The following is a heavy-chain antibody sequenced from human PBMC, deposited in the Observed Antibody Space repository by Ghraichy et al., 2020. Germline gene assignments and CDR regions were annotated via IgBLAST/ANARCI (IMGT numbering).Heavy chain of an antibody. CDR3: ARVLVEGYCTNGVCYRGRIFDY. CDR2: INPNSGGT. D-gene: IGHD2-8*01. Sequence: ASVKVSCKASGYTFTGYYMHWVRQAPGQGLEWMGRINPNSGGTNYAQKFQGRVTMTRDTSISTAYMELSRLRSDDTAVYYCARVLVEGYCTNGVCYRGRIFDYWGQGTLVTVSS. J-gene: IGHJ4*02. CDR1: GYTFTGYY. V-gene: IGHV1-2*06.